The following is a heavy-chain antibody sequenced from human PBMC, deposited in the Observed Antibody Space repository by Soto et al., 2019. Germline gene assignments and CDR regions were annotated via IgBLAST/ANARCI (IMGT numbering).Heavy chain of an antibody. J-gene: IGHJ4*02. CDR1: GYTFTSYG. D-gene: IGHD5-18*01. V-gene: IGHV1-18*01. CDR2: ISAYNGNT. CDR3: ARGTWIQLWLGAGYFDY. Sequence: ASLKVSCKASGYTFTSYGISWVRQAPGQGLEWMGWISAYNGNTNYAQKLQGRVTMTTDTSTSTAYMELRSLRSDDTAVYYCARGTWIQLWLGAGYFDYWGQGTLVTVS.